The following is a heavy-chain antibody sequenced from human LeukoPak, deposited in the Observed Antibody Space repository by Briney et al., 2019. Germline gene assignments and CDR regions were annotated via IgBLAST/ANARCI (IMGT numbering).Heavy chain of an antibody. CDR3: ARDHIRGGKGIAAAGGYY. CDR1: GYTFTSYG. CDR2: ISAYNGNT. J-gene: IGHJ4*02. Sequence: GASVKVSCKASGYTFTSYGISWVRQAPGQGLEWMGWISAYNGNTNYAQKLQGRVTVTADESTSTAYMDLSSLTSEDTAVYYCARDHIRGGKGIAAAGGYYWGQGTLVTVSS. V-gene: IGHV1-18*01. D-gene: IGHD6-13*01.